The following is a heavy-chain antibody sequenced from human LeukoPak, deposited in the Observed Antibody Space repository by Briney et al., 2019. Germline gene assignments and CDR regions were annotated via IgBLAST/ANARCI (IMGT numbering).Heavy chain of an antibody. D-gene: IGHD3-10*01. J-gene: IGHJ4*02. Sequence: GGSLRLSCAASGFTFSSYGMHWVRQAPGKGLEWVAFIRYDGSNKYYADSVKGRFTISRDNSKNTLYLQMNSLRAEDTAVYYCAGWFGELLSLDYWGQGTLVTVSS. CDR3: AGWFGELLSLDY. CDR1: GFTFSSYG. CDR2: IRYDGSNK. V-gene: IGHV3-30*02.